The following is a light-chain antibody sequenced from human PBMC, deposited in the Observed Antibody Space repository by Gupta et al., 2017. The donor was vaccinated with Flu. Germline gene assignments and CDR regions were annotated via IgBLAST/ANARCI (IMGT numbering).Light chain of an antibody. CDR2: EAS. CDR3: QQYKSYPWT. V-gene: IGKV1-5*03. J-gene: IGKJ1*01. Sequence: PSTLSASVGDRVTITCRASQSRITWLAGYQQKPGKAPNLLSYEASSLESGVPSRVSGSGSGTQFTLTISSLQPDDIATYYCQQYKSYPWTFGQGTKVEIK. CDR1: QSRITW.